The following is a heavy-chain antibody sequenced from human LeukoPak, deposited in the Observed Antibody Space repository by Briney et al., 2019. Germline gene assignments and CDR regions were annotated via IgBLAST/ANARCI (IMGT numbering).Heavy chain of an antibody. CDR2: ISYDGSNK. D-gene: IGHD4-17*01. V-gene: IGHV3-30-3*01. J-gene: IGHJ4*02. CDR3: ARGNSYGDYVGY. Sequence: GGSLRLSCAASGFTFSSYAMHWVRQAPGKGLEWVAVISYDGSNKYYVDSVKGRFTIFRDNSKNTLYLQMNSLRAEDTAVYYCARGNSYGDYVGYWGQGTLVTVSS. CDR1: GFTFSSYA.